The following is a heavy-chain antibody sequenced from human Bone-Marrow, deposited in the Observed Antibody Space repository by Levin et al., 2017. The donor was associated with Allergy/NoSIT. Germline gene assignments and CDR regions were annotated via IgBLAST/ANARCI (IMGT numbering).Heavy chain of an antibody. CDR1: GFTFSSYG. D-gene: IGHD1-1*01. J-gene: IGHJ4*02. V-gene: IGHV3-30*18. Sequence: GESLKISCAASGFTFSSYGMHWVRQAPGKGLEWVAVISYDGSNKYYADSVKGRFTISRDNSKNTLYLQMNSLRAEDTAVYYCAKDWNWNYDYWGQGTLVTVSS. CDR2: ISYDGSNK. CDR3: AKDWNWNYDY.